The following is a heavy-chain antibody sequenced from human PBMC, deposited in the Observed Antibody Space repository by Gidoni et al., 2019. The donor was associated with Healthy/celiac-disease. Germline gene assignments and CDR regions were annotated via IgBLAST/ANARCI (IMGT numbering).Heavy chain of an antibody. CDR2: ISSSSSTI. CDR1: GFTFSSYS. V-gene: IGHV3-48*02. Sequence: EVQLVESGGGLVQPGGSLRLSCAASGFTFSSYSMNWVRQAPGKGLEWVSYISSSSSTIYYADSVRGRFTISRDNAKNALYLQMNSLRDEDTAVYYCARDYYDSSGHFDYWGQGTLVTVSS. J-gene: IGHJ4*02. D-gene: IGHD3-22*01. CDR3: ARDYYDSSGHFDY.